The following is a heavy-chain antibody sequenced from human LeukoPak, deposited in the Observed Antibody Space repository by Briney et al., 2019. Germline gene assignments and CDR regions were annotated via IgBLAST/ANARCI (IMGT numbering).Heavy chain of an antibody. CDR2: NYYSGST. CDR3: ARQSGYSYGTTRAFDI. V-gene: IGHV4-59*08. D-gene: IGHD5-18*01. Sequence: PSETLPLTCTVSGGSISSYYWSWIRQPPGKGLEWIGYNYYSGSTNYNPSLKSRVTISVDTSKNQFSLKLSSVTAADTAVYYCARQSGYSYGTTRAFDIWGQGTMVTVSS. J-gene: IGHJ3*02. CDR1: GGSISSYY.